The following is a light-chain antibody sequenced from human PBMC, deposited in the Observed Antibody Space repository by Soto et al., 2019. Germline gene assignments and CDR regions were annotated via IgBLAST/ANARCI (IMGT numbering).Light chain of an antibody. J-gene: IGKJ1*01. CDR1: QGISRS. CDR2: TAS. CDR3: QQLNSYPPGT. Sequence: DIQLTQSPSFLPASVGDRVTITCRASQGISRSLAWYQQKPGQAPELLIYTASTLQSGFPSRFSGSGSGTEFTLTISSLQPEDFATYYCQQLNSYPPGTFGQGTKVEIK. V-gene: IGKV1-9*01.